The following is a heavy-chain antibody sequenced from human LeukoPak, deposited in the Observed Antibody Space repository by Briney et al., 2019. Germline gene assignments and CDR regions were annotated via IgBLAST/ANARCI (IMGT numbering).Heavy chain of an antibody. Sequence: GASVKVSCKASGYTFNSYDINWVRQAPGQGLEWMGIISPGSGSTTYAQNFQGRVTMTRDTSTSTVYMEMSSLRSEDTAVYYCARDPRRDYGSGSSPYYFDYWGQGTLVTVSS. CDR2: ISPGSGST. J-gene: IGHJ4*02. CDR1: GYTFNSYD. CDR3: ARDPRRDYGSGSSPYYFDY. V-gene: IGHV1-46*02. D-gene: IGHD3-10*01.